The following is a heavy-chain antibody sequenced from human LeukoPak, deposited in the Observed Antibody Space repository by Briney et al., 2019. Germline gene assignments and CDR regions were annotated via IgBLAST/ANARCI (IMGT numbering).Heavy chain of an antibody. CDR3: AKDYSPLWNSGNYGAGQ. V-gene: IGHV3-30*18. J-gene: IGHJ4*02. D-gene: IGHD3-22*01. CDR2: ISYDGSNQ. Sequence: GGSLRLSCAASGFIFSSYGMHWVRQAPGKGLEWVAVISYDGSNQYYGGSVKGRFTISRDNSKNTLQVQMNSLTTEDTAVYYCAKDYSPLWNSGNYGAGQWGQGTLVTVFS. CDR1: GFIFSSYG.